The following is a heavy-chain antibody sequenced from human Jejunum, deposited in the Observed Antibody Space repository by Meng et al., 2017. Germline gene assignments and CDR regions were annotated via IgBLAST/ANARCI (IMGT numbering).Heavy chain of an antibody. CDR2: ISSSSTYI. V-gene: IGHV3-21*01. D-gene: IGHD5-18*01. J-gene: IGHJ4*02. CDR3: ARDTGSGGQLSTFDY. CDR1: GFTFSTYS. Sequence: GGSLRLSCAASGFTFSTYSLNWVRQAPGKGLEWVSSISSSSTYIYYADSVKGRFTISRDNAKNSLDLQMNSLRDEDTAVYYCARDTGSGGQLSTFDYWGQGTLVTVSS.